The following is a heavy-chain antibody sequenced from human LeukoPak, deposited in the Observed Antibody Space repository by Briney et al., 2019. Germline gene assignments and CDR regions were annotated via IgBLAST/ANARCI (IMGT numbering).Heavy chain of an antibody. CDR1: GFTFSSYA. D-gene: IGHD3-22*01. J-gene: IGHJ4*02. V-gene: IGHV3-23*01. CDR3: AKILYDSSGYYYAGGFDY. Sequence: PGGSLRLSCAASGFTFSSYAMSWVRQAPGKGLEWVSAISGSGDSTYYADSVKGRFTISRDNSKNTLYLQMNSLRAEDTAVYYCAKILYDSSGYYYAGGFDYWGQGTLVTVSS. CDR2: ISGSGDST.